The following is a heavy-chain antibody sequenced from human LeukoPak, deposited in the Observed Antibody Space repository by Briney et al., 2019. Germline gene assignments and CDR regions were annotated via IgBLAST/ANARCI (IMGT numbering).Heavy chain of an antibody. V-gene: IGHV4-59*08. J-gene: IGHJ4*02. D-gene: IGHD3-9*01. CDR3: ARGMGTTQILRYFDWPYFDY. Sequence: SETLSLTCTVSGGAISSYYWSWIRQPPGKGLEWIGYISYSVSTNYNPSLKSRVTISVDTSMHQFSLKLSSVTAADTAVYYCARGMGTTQILRYFDWPYFDYWGQGTLVTVSS. CDR1: GGAISSYY. CDR2: ISYSVST.